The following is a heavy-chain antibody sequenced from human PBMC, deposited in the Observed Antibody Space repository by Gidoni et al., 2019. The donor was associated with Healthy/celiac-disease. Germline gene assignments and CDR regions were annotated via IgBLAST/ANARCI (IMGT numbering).Heavy chain of an antibody. Sequence: YGAASGFTFSSNWMSWVRQAPGKGLDGVANIKQDGREKYYVDSVKGRFTISRNNAKNSLYLQMNSLRAEDQAVYYCARVSNSYYYDSSGYYYDYWGQGTLVTVSS. CDR3: ARVSNSYYYDSSGYYYDY. J-gene: IGHJ4*02. CDR1: GFTFSSNW. D-gene: IGHD3-22*01. CDR2: IKQDGREK. V-gene: IGHV3-7*01.